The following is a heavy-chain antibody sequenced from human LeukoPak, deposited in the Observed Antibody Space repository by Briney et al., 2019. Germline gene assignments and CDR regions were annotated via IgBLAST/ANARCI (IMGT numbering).Heavy chain of an antibody. CDR3: AKAHERYSSSWYVETFDY. Sequence: SGGSLRLSCAASGFTFSSYAMSWVRQAPGRGLESVSAISGSGGSTYYADSVKGRFTISRDNSKNTLYLQMNSLRAEDTAVYYCAKAHERYSSSWYVETFDYWGQGTLVTVSS. CDR1: GFTFSSYA. V-gene: IGHV3-23*01. D-gene: IGHD6-13*01. CDR2: ISGSGGST. J-gene: IGHJ4*02.